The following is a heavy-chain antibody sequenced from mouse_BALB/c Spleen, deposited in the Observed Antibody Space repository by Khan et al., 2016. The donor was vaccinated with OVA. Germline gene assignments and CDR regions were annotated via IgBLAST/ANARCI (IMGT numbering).Heavy chain of an antibody. Sequence: QVQLQQPGAELVKPGASVKISCKASGYTFTSYYLYWVKQRPGQGLEWIGGINPNNGVSHFNEKFKNKATLTVDSSSSTAYMQLNSLSSEDSAVDYCARSGYGNPFAYWGQGTLVTVSA. CDR3: ARSGYGNPFAY. CDR1: GYTFTSYY. D-gene: IGHD2-1*01. V-gene: IGHV1S81*02. J-gene: IGHJ3*01. CDR2: INPNNGVS.